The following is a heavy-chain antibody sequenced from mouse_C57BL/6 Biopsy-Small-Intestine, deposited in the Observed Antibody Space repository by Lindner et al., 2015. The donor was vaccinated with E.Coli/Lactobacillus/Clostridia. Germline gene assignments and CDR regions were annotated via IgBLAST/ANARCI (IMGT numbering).Heavy chain of an antibody. CDR3: ARADYGSSSYAMDY. D-gene: IGHD1-1*01. V-gene: IGHV1-54*01. Sequence: VQLQESGAELVRPGTSVKVSCKASGYAFTNYSIEWVKQRPGQGLEWIGVINPGSGGTNYNEKFKGKATLTADKSSSTAYMQLSSLTSEDSAVYFCARADYGSSSYAMDYWGQGTSVTVSS. CDR1: GYAFTNYS. J-gene: IGHJ4*01. CDR2: INPGSGGT.